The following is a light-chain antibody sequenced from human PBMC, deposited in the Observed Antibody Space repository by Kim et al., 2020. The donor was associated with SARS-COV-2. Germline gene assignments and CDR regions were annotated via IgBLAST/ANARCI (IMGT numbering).Light chain of an antibody. J-gene: IGLJ1*01. Sequence: QSALTQPASVSGSPGQSITISCTGTSSDVGSYNLVSWYQQHPGKAPKLMIYEGSKRPSGVSNRFSGSKSGNTASLTISGLQAEDEADYYCCSYAGSRTYVFGTGDNVTVL. V-gene: IGLV2-23*01. CDR3: CSYAGSRTYV. CDR2: EGS. CDR1: SSDVGSYNL.